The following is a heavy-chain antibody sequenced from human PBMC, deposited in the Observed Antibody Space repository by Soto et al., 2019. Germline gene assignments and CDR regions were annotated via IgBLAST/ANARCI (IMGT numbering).Heavy chain of an antibody. CDR3: ARVGHLGY. J-gene: IGHJ4*02. D-gene: IGHD3-3*02. CDR1: GFTFSSYA. Sequence: QVQLVESGGGVVQPGRSLRLSCAASGFTFSSYAMHWVRQAPGKGLEWVAVISYDGSNKYYADSVKGRFTISRDNSKNTLYLQMNSLRAEDTAVYYCARVGHLGYWGQGTLVTVSS. CDR2: ISYDGSNK. V-gene: IGHV3-30-3*01.